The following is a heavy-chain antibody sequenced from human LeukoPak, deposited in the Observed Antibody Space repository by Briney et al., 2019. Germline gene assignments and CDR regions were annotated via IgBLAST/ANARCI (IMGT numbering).Heavy chain of an antibody. J-gene: IGHJ5*02. CDR1: GYTFTSYF. V-gene: IGHV1-46*01. D-gene: IGHD1-26*01. Sequence: ASVNVSCKASGYTFTSYFMHWVRQAPGQGLEGMGVVNPSSGSTTYSQKFQGRVTMTRDTSTSTVYMDLSSLRDEDTAVYYCARAVGPRGGNWLDPWGQGTLVTVSS. CDR2: VNPSSGST. CDR3: ARAVGPRGGNWLDP.